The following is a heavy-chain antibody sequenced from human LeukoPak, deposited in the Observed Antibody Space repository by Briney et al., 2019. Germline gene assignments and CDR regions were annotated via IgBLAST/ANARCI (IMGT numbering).Heavy chain of an antibody. D-gene: IGHD5-12*01. V-gene: IGHV3-23*01. J-gene: IGHJ4*02. CDR1: GFTFSYYA. CDR2: ISSRGDNT. Sequence: PGGPLILSCAASGFTFSYYAMSWVRQAPGRGLEWVSTISSRGDNTYDADSVKGRFTISRDNSKNSLYLQMNSLRAEDTAVYYCARGAGVATFDYWGQGTLVTVSS. CDR3: ARGAGVATFDY.